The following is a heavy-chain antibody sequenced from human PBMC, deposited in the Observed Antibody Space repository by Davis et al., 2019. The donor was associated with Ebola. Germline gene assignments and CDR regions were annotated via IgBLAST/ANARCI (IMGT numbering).Heavy chain of an antibody. J-gene: IGHJ4*02. CDR1: GGSFSGYY. CDR2: INHSGST. V-gene: IGHV4-34*01. D-gene: IGHD4-17*01. Sequence: SETLSLTCAVYGGSFSGYYWSWIRQPPGKGLEWIGEINHSGSTNYNPSLKSRVTISLDTSKNQISLKLSSVTAADTAVYYCARRDYHTSLDYWGQGTLVIVSS. CDR3: ARRDYHTSLDY.